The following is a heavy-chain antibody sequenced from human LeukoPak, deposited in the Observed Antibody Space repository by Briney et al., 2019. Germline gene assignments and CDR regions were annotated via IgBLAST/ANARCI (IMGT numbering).Heavy chain of an antibody. V-gene: IGHV3-23*01. Sequence: PTGGSLRLSCAASGFTFSSYAMSWVRQAPGKGLEWVSAISGSGGSTYYADSVKGRFTISRDNSKNTLYLQMNSLRAEDTAVYYCAKDKGLPAAVGWFDPWGQGTLVTVSS. CDR2: ISGSGGST. CDR1: GFTFSSYA. CDR3: AKDKGLPAAVGWFDP. J-gene: IGHJ5*02. D-gene: IGHD2-15*01.